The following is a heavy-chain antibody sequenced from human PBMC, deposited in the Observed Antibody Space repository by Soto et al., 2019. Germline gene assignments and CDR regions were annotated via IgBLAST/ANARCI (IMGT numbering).Heavy chain of an antibody. D-gene: IGHD6-6*01. CDR2: INPNSGGT. CDR1: GYTFTGYY. V-gene: IGHV1-2*02. J-gene: IGHJ4*02. CDR3: ARYNQYYRSSFGPNHY. Sequence: ASVKVSCKASGYTFTGYYMHWVRQAPGQGLEWMGWINPNSGGTNYAQKFQGRVTMTRDTSISTAYMELSRLRSDDTAVYYCARYNQYYRSSFGPNHYWGQGTLVTVSS.